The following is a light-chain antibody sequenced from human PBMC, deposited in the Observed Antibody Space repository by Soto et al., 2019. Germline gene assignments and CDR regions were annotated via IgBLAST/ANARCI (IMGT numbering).Light chain of an antibody. CDR2: GAS. CDR3: QQYGSSGT. Sequence: EIAWTQSPGTLCLSPGERATLSCTSSQSVSSSYLAWYQQKPGQAPRLLIYGASSRATGIPDRFSGSGSGTDFTLTISRLEPEDFAVYYCQQYGSSGTFGQGTKVDI. V-gene: IGKV3-20*01. J-gene: IGKJ1*01. CDR1: QSVSSSY.